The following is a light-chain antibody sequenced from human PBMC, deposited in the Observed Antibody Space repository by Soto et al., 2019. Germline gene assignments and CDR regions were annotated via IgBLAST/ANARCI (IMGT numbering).Light chain of an antibody. CDR2: GAS. CDR3: QQYESLPLT. J-gene: IGKJ5*01. CDR1: QSIRIY. Sequence: DIHMSQSPSSLSASVGYRFTITCRASQSIRIYLNWYQLKPGKAPNLLMYGASYLKSGVPTRFSGSGSGTGFTFTISSLQPEDFATYYCQQYESLPLTFGQGTRLEIK. V-gene: IGKV1-33*01.